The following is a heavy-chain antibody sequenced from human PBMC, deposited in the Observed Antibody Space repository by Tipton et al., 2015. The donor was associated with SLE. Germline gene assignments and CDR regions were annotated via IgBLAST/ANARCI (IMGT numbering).Heavy chain of an antibody. D-gene: IGHD1-26*01. CDR3: ARDVGGGSYH. CDR2: IYYSGST. Sequence: TLSLTCAVSGYSISSSHYWSWIRQPPGKGLEWIGYIYYSGSTYYNPSLKSRVTISVDTSKNQFSLKLSSVTAADTAVYYCARDVGGGSYHWGQGTLVTVSS. J-gene: IGHJ5*02. V-gene: IGHV4-31*11. CDR1: GYSISSSHY.